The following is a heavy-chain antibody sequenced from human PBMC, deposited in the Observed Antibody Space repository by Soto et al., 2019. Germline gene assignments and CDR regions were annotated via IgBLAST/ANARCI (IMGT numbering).Heavy chain of an antibody. CDR3: ARGEYSSSFDY. V-gene: IGHV4-59*01. D-gene: IGHD6-6*01. J-gene: IGHJ4*02. CDR2: IYYSGST. Sequence: SETLSLTCTVSGGSISSYYWSWIRQPPGKGLEWIGYIYYSGSTNYNPSLKSRVTISVDTSKNQFSLKLSSVTAADTAVYYCARGEYSSSFDYWGQGTLVTVSS. CDR1: GGSISSYY.